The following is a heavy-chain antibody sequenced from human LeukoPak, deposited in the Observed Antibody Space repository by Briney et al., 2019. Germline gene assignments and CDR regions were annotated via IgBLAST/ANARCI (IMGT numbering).Heavy chain of an antibody. CDR3: AKLFYDSSGYFPHKIPDDAFDI. V-gene: IGHV3-23*01. CDR1: GFTFSNYA. Sequence: PGGSLRLSCAASGFTFSNYAMSWVRQAPGKGLQWVSSISATGGSTYYADSVKGRSTVSRDNSKNTLYLQMNSLRAEDTAVYYCAKLFYDSSGYFPHKIPDDAFDIWGQGTMVTVSS. J-gene: IGHJ3*02. CDR2: ISATGGST. D-gene: IGHD3-22*01.